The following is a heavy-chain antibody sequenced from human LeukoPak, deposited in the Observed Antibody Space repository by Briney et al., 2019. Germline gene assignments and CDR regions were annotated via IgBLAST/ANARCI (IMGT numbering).Heavy chain of an antibody. Sequence: GRSLRLSCAASGFTFSSYAMSWVRQAPGKGLEWVSAISGSGGSTYYADSVKGRFTISRDNSKNTLYLQMNSLRAEDTAVYYCAKDNRWVAVAGVFDYWGQGTLVTVSS. J-gene: IGHJ4*02. D-gene: IGHD6-19*01. CDR1: GFTFSSYA. CDR3: AKDNRWVAVAGVFDY. V-gene: IGHV3-23*01. CDR2: ISGSGGST.